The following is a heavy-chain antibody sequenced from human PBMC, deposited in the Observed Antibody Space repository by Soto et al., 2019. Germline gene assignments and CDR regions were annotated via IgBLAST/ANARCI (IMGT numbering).Heavy chain of an antibody. V-gene: IGHV3-30*18. CDR3: AKADPRATRSYYGMDV. D-gene: IGHD2-15*01. J-gene: IGHJ6*02. Sequence: PGGSLRLSCAASGFTFSSYGMHWVRQAPGKGLEWVAVISYDGSNKYYADSVKGRFTISRDNSKNTLYLQMNSLRAEDTAVYYCAKADPRATRSYYGMDVWGQGTTVTVSS. CDR2: ISYDGSNK. CDR1: GFTFSSYG.